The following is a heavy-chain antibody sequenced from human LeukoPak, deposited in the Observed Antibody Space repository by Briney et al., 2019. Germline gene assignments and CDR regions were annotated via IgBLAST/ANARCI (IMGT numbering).Heavy chain of an antibody. CDR3: ARGRLLHNSCPFDY. CDR1: GGSFSGYY. D-gene: IGHD2-15*01. Sequence: SETLSLTCAVYGGSFSGYYWSWIRQPPGKGLEWIGEINHSGSTNYNPSLKSRVTISVDTSKNQFSLKLSSVTAADTAVYYCARGRLLHNSCPFDYWGQGTLVTVSS. V-gene: IGHV4-34*01. J-gene: IGHJ4*02. CDR2: INHSGST.